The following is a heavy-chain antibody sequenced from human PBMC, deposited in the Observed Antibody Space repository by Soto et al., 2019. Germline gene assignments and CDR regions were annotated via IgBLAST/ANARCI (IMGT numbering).Heavy chain of an antibody. V-gene: IGHV3-23*01. CDR2: ISGGGRST. CDR3: AKQGRGGHFDYCMGV. CDR1: GFTFTNYG. D-gene: IGHD3-16*01. J-gene: IGHJ6*03. Sequence: EVQLLESGGGLVQVGGSLRLSCASSGFTFTNYGINWVRQAPGKGLEWVSSISGGGRSTYNGDSVRVRFTISRDNTKNTQKLQMKSMRADDTAVYYCAKQGRGGHFDYCMGVWGRGTTVTVSS.